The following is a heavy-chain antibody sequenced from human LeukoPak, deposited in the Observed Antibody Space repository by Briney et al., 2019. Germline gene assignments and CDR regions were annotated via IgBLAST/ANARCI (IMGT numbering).Heavy chain of an antibody. CDR3: ARGRYSSSWFESYYYYGMDV. Sequence: ASVKVSCKASGYTFTCYDINWVRQATGQGLEWMGWMNPNSGNTGYAQKFQGRVTMTRNTSISTAYMELSSLRSEDTAVYYCARGRYSSSWFESYYYYGMDVWGQGTTVTVSS. J-gene: IGHJ6*02. D-gene: IGHD6-13*01. CDR1: GYTFTCYD. CDR2: MNPNSGNT. V-gene: IGHV1-8*01.